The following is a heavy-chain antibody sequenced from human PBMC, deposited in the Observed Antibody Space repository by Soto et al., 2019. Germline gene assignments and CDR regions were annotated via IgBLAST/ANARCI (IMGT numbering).Heavy chain of an antibody. CDR2: ISGTGGNT. J-gene: IGHJ4*02. Sequence: EVQLLESGGGLIQPGGSLRLSCAASGFTFSSYAMTWVRQAPGKGLEWVSTISGTGGNTYYADSVKGRFTISRDNSKNTVYLQMNSLRAEDTAVYYCVKAVYLLDFDYWGQGTLVIVSS. D-gene: IGHD1-20*01. V-gene: IGHV3-23*01. CDR3: VKAVYLLDFDY. CDR1: GFTFSSYA.